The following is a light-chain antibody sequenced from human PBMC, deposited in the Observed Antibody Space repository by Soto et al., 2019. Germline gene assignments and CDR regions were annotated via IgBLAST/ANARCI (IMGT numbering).Light chain of an antibody. CDR1: SGHSSYA. CDR3: QTWGTGIRV. V-gene: IGLV4-69*01. Sequence: QSVLTQSPSASASLGASVKLTCTLSSGHSSYAIAWHQQQPEKGPRYLMKLNSDGSHSKGDGIPDRFSGSSSGAERYLTTAGLQSEDEADYYWQTWGTGIRVFGGGTTLTV. CDR2: LNSDGSH. J-gene: IGLJ2*01.